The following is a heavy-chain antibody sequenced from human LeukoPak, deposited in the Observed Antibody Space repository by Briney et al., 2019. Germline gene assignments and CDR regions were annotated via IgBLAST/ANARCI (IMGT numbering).Heavy chain of an antibody. D-gene: IGHD3-22*01. CDR2: ISGSGGST. J-gene: IGHJ4*02. V-gene: IGHV3-23*01. CDR3: AKQVASITMIVVYYFDY. CDR1: GFTFSSYA. Sequence: GGSLRLSCAASGFTFSSYAMSWVRQAPGKGLELVSAISGSGGSTYYADSVKGRFTISGDNSKNTLYLQMNSLRAEDTAVYYCAKQVASITMIVVYYFDYWGQGTLVTVSS.